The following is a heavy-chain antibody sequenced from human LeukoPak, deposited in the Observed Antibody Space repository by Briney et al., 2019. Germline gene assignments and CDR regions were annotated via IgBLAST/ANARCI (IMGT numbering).Heavy chain of an antibody. D-gene: IGHD5-18*01. CDR2: ISGSGGST. V-gene: IGHV3-23*01. Sequence: GGSLRLSCAASGFTFSSYAMSWVRQAPGRGLEWVSAISGSGGSTYYADSVKGRFTISRDNSKNTLYLQMSSLRAEDTAVYYCAKSTAMGDFDYWGQGTLVTVSS. J-gene: IGHJ4*02. CDR1: GFTFSSYA. CDR3: AKSTAMGDFDY.